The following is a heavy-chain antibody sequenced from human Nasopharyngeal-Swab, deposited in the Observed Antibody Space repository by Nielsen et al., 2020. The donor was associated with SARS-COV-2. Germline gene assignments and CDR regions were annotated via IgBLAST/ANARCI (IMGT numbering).Heavy chain of an antibody. D-gene: IGHD6-25*01. J-gene: IGHJ4*02. CDR1: GFTFSSYG. CDR3: VRQFGGSADF. CDR2: IWFDGIKN. Sequence: GESLKISCAASGFTFSSYGMHWVRQAPGKGLEWVGFIWFDGIKNYYTDSVKGRFTISRDNSKNTLYLQMNSLGAEDTAVYYCVRQFGGSADFWGQGTLVTVSS. V-gene: IGHV3-33*08.